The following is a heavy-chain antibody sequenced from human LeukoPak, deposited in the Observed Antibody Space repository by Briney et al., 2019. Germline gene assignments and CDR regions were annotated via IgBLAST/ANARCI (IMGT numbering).Heavy chain of an antibody. CDR3: APRDWNDGPASH. CDR1: GFTFSSYG. V-gene: IGHV3-30*02. D-gene: IGHD1-1*01. Sequence: GGSLRLSCAASGFTFSSYGMHWVRQAPGKGLEWVAFIRYDGSNKYYADSVKGRFTISRDNSNNTLYLQMNSLRAEDTAVYYCAPRDWNDGPASHWGQGTLVTVSS. J-gene: IGHJ4*02. CDR2: IRYDGSNK.